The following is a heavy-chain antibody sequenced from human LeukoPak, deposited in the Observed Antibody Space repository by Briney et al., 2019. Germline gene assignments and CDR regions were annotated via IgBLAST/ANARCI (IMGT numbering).Heavy chain of an antibody. CDR1: GFAFSSHG. J-gene: IGHJ4*02. Sequence: GGSLRLSCGASGFAFSSHGTHWVRQAPGKGLEWLTIIWYDGSEKYYADSVKGRFTVSRDNSKNTVYLQMNSLRAEDTAAYYCGKDLGSSARYLDRVDYWGQGTLVTVSS. CDR2: IWYDGSEK. V-gene: IGHV3-33*06. D-gene: IGHD2-2*01. CDR3: GKDLGSSARYLDRVDY.